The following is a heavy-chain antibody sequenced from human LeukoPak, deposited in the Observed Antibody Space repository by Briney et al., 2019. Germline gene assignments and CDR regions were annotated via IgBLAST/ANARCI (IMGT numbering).Heavy chain of an antibody. CDR1: GFTFSSYS. CDR3: ARDRPTYYYDSSGYNPFDY. CDR2: ISSSSSYI. J-gene: IGHJ4*02. Sequence: GGSLRLSCAASGFTFSSYSMNWVRQAPGKGLEWVSSISSSSSYIYYADSVKGRFTISRDNAKNSLYLQMNSLRAEDTAVYYCARDRPTYYYDSSGYNPFDYWGQGTLVTVSS. V-gene: IGHV3-21*01. D-gene: IGHD3-22*01.